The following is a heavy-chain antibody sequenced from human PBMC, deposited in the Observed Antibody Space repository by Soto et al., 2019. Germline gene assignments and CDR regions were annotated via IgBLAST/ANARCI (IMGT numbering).Heavy chain of an antibody. V-gene: IGHV4-31*03. CDR2: IYYRGST. Sequence: TRSLTFTVSGGSISSGGYYWSSIRQHPGKGLEWIGYIYYRGSTYYNPSLKSRVTLSVDTSKNQFSLKLSYVTAADTAVYYCARAGYDILTGPWGQGTLVTVSS. CDR3: ARAGYDILTGP. CDR1: GGSISSGGYY. J-gene: IGHJ4*02. D-gene: IGHD3-9*01.